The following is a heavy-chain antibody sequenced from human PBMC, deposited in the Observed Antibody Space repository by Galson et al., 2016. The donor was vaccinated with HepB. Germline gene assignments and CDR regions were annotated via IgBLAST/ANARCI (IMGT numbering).Heavy chain of an antibody. CDR2: ISSGSAYK. J-gene: IGHJ4*02. V-gene: IGHV3-21*01. Sequence: SLRLSCAASGFTFSTNSMNWVRQAPGKGLEWVSSISSGSAYKYYADSVKGRFTISRDNAKNSLYLQMNSLRVEDTAVYYCARGAGAGYWGQGTLVTVSS. CDR3: ARGAGAGY. CDR1: GFTFSTNS. D-gene: IGHD3-10*01.